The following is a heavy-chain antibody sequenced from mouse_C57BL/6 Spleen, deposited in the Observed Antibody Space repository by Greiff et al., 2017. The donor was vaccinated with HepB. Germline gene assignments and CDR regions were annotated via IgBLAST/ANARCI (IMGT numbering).Heavy chain of an antibody. V-gene: IGHV1-82*01. J-gene: IGHJ2*01. CDR1: GYAFSNSW. D-gene: IGHD1-1*01. Sequence: VQLKESGPELVKPGASVKISCKASGYAFSNSWMNWVKQRPGKGLEWIGRIYPGDGDTNYNGKFKGKATLTADKSSSTAYMQLSSLTSEDSAVYFCAREGYGSSYNYWGQGTTLTVSS. CDR3: AREGYGSSYNY. CDR2: IYPGDGDT.